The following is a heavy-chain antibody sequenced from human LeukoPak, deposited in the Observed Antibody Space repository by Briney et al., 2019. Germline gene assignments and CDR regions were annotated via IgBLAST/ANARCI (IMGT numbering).Heavy chain of an antibody. J-gene: IGHJ4*02. V-gene: IGHV4-59*01. CDR1: SASISSYY. CDR2: IFYIGST. Sequence: SETPSLTCTVSSASISSYYWSWIRQPPGKGLEWIGYIFYIGSTNYNPSLKSRVTISIDTSKNQFSLKLNSVTAADTAVYYCARGNGYNYYWGQGTLVTVSS. D-gene: IGHD5-24*01. CDR3: ARGNGYNYY.